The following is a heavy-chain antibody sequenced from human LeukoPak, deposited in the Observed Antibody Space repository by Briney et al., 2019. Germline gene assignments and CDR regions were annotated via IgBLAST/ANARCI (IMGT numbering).Heavy chain of an antibody. D-gene: IGHD7-27*01. CDR2: IYYSGRT. CDR1: GGSISSSSYY. J-gene: IGHJ4*02. CDR3: ARLANWGWVDY. Sequence: SETLSLTCTVSGGSISSSSYYWGWIRQPPGKGLEWIGSIYYSGRTYYNPSLKSRVTISVDTSKNQFSLKLSSVTAADTAVYYCARLANWGWVDYWGQGTLVTVSS. V-gene: IGHV4-39*01.